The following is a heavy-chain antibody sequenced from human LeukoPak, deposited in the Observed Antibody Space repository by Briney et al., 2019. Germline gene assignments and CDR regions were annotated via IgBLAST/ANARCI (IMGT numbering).Heavy chain of an antibody. V-gene: IGHV4-30-4*01. J-gene: IGHJ4*02. CDR3: ATKPNGDYYFDY. D-gene: IGHD4-17*01. Sequence: SQTLSLTCTVSGGSISSSDYYWSWIRQPPGMGLEWIGYIHYSGATYYNPSLKSRVTLSVDTSKYQFSLRLTSVTAADTAVYYCATKPNGDYYFDYWGQGTLVTVSS. CDR1: GGSISSSDYY. CDR2: IHYSGAT.